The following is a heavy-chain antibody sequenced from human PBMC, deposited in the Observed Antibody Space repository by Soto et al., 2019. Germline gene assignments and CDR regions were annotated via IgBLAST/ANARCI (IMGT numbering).Heavy chain of an antibody. CDR3: ASCVGGSCYSGYFDY. CDR2: IIPILGIA. V-gene: IGHV1-69*02. CDR1: GGTFSSYT. D-gene: IGHD2-15*01. J-gene: IGHJ4*02. Sequence: QVQLVQSGAEVKKPGSSVKVSCKASGGTFSSYTISWVRQAPGQGLEWMGRIIPILGIANYAQKFQGRVTITADKSTSTAYRELSSLRSEDTAVYYCASCVGGSCYSGYFDYWGQGTLVTVSS.